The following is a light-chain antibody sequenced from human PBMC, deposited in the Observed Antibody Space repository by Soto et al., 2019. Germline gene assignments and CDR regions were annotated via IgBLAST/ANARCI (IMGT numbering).Light chain of an antibody. CDR2: EGS. J-gene: IGLJ1*01. V-gene: IGLV2-23*01. CDR1: SSDVGSYNL. CDR3: CSYAGSSTSLYV. Sequence: QSVLTQPASVSGSPGQSITISCTGTSSDVGSYNLVSWYQQHPGKAPKLTIYEGSKRPSGVSNRFSGSKSGNTASLTISGLQAEDEADYYCCSYAGSSTSLYVFGTGTKVTVL.